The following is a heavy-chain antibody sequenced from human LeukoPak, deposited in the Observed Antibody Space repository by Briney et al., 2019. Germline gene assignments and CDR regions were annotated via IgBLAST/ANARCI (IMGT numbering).Heavy chain of an antibody. CDR1: GYTFTSYG. J-gene: IGHJ4*02. Sequence: VASVKVSCKASGYTFTSYGISWVRQAPGQGLEWMGWISAYNGNTNYAQKLQGRVTMTTDTSTSTAYMELRSLRSDDTAVYYCASRGGFGELLSLDYWGQGTLVTVSS. CDR3: ASRGGFGELLSLDY. V-gene: IGHV1-18*01. CDR2: ISAYNGNT. D-gene: IGHD3-10*01.